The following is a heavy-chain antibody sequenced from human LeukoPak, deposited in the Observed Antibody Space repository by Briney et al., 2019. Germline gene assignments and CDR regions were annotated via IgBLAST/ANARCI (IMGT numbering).Heavy chain of an antibody. V-gene: IGHV4-34*01. CDR3: ARRDSGLDY. J-gene: IGHJ4*02. CDR1: GGSFSGYY. CDR2: INHSGST. D-gene: IGHD3-3*01. Sequence: SETLSLTCAVYGGSFSGYYWSWIRHPPGKGLEWIGEINHSGSTNYNPSLKSRVTISVDTSKNQFSLKLSSVTAADTAVYYCARRDSGLDYWGQGTPVTVSS.